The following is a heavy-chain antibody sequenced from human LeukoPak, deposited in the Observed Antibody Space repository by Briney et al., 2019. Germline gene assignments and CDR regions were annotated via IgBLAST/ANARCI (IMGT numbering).Heavy chain of an antibody. Sequence: PGGSLRLSCAASGFTFTAYNMNWVRQAPGKGLEWVAFISYDGSNKYYADSVRGRFTISRDNSKNTLYLQMNSLRAEDTAVYYCAKDLQVTPDYWGQGTLVTVSS. D-gene: IGHD2-21*02. CDR2: ISYDGSNK. V-gene: IGHV3-30*18. J-gene: IGHJ4*02. CDR1: GFTFTAYN. CDR3: AKDLQVTPDY.